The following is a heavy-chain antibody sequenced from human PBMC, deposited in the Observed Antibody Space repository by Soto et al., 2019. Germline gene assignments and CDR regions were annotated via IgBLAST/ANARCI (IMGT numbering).Heavy chain of an antibody. Sequence: QVQLVQSGAEVKKPGASVKVACKASGYTFTGYYMHWVRQAPGQGLEWMGWINPNSGGTINAQMFQARVTMTRDTSVTTVYMELTGLKSDDTAVYFCARASHGSYYGVDYWGQGTLVTVSS. D-gene: IGHD1-26*01. CDR3: ARASHGSYYGVDY. CDR2: INPNSGGT. J-gene: IGHJ4*02. V-gene: IGHV1-2*02. CDR1: GYTFTGYY.